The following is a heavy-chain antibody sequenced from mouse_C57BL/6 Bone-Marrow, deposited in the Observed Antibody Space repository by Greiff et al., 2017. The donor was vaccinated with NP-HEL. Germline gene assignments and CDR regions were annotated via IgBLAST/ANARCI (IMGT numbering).Heavy chain of an antibody. V-gene: IGHV7-3*01. D-gene: IGHD1-1*01. Sequence: EVQRVESGGGLVQPGGSLSLSCAASGFTFTDYYMSWVRQPPGKALEWLGFIRNKANGYTTEYSASVKGRFTISRDNSQSILYLQMNALRAEDSATYYCARSLPIDYYGSDWYFDVWGTGTTVTVSS. CDR2: IRNKANGYTT. CDR1: GFTFTDYY. CDR3: ARSLPIDYYGSDWYFDV. J-gene: IGHJ1*03.